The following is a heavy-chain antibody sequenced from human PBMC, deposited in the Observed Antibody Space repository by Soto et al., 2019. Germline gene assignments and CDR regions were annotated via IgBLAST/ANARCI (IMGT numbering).Heavy chain of an antibody. D-gene: IGHD5-18*01. J-gene: IGHJ4*02. CDR3: ARERGGYSYGDC. CDR1: GYTFTDYG. Sequence: QVQLVQSGAEVRKPGASVKVSCKASGYTFTDYGISWVRQTPGQGLQWMGWVNIYRGTTNYAQKFQDRVTMTTDTSTSTAYLELRSLRSDDTAVYYCARERGGYSYGDCWGQGALVTVSS. V-gene: IGHV1-18*01. CDR2: VNIYRGTT.